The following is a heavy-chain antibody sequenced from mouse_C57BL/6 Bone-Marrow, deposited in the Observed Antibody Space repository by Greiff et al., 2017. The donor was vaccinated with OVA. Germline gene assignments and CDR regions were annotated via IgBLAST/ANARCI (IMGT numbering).Heavy chain of an antibody. CDR2: IYPRSGNT. CDR1: GYTFTSYG. V-gene: IGHV1-81*01. CDR3: AREGSFITTVKGYYFDY. D-gene: IGHD1-1*01. J-gene: IGHJ2*01. Sequence: QVQLQQSGAELARPGASVKLSCKASGYTFTSYGISWVKQRTGQGLEWIGEIYPRSGNTYYNEKFKGKATLTADKSSSTAYMELRSLTSEDSAVYFCAREGSFITTVKGYYFDYWGQGTTLTVSS.